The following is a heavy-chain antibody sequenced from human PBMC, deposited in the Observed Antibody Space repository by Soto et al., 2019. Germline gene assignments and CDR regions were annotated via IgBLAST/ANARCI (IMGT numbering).Heavy chain of an antibody. CDR3: ARARVVTAIHYYFDY. V-gene: IGHV1-69*13. D-gene: IGHD2-21*02. Sequence: ASVKVSCKASGGTFSSYTINWVRQAPGQGLEWMGGIIPIFGTANYAQKFQGRVTITADESTSTAYMELSSLRSEDTAVYYCARARVVTAIHYYFDYWGQGTLVTVSS. J-gene: IGHJ4*02. CDR2: IIPIFGTA. CDR1: GGTFSSYT.